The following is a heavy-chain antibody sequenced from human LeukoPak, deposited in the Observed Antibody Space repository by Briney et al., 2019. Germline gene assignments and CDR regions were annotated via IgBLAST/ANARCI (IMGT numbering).Heavy chain of an antibody. V-gene: IGHV3-23*01. Sequence: GGSLRLSCAASGLSFSNYGMNWVRQAPGKGLEWVSAISRSGDSTYYAASVKGRFTISRDNSENTLFLRMNSLRADDTAVYFCARNRPAGYDYDYGFELQHWGQGTLVTVSS. CDR3: ARNRPAGYDYDYGFELQH. CDR1: GLSFSNYG. D-gene: IGHD4/OR15-4a*01. J-gene: IGHJ1*01. CDR2: ISRSGDST.